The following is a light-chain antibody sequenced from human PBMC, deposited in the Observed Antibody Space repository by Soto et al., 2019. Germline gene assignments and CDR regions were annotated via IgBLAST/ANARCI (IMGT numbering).Light chain of an antibody. J-gene: IGKJ3*01. CDR3: QQYNNWPSFT. CDR2: GAS. CDR1: QSVSSN. Sequence: DIVMTQSPATLSVSPGERATLSCRASQSVSSNLAWYQQKPGQAPRLLVYGASTRATGIPARFSGSGSGTEFILTISSLQSEDFALYYCQQYNNWPSFTFGSVTKVDIK. V-gene: IGKV3-15*01.